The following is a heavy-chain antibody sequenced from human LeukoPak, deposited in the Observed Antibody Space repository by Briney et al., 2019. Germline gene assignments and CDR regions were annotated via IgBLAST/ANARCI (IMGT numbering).Heavy chain of an antibody. J-gene: IGHJ6*04. Sequence: GGSLRLSCAASGFSFSSYEMNWVRQAPGKGLEWLSYIRASGTLTHYADSVEGRFTISRDNAKNSLYLQMSNLRGEDTALYYCARDGTPIYSNGWVYMDVWGKGTTVTISS. CDR2: IRASGTLT. CDR3: ARDGTPIYSNGWVYMDV. V-gene: IGHV3-48*03. CDR1: GFSFSSYE. D-gene: IGHD6-25*01.